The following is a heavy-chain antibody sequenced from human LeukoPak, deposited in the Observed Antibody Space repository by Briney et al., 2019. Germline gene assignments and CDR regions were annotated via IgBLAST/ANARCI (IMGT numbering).Heavy chain of an antibody. D-gene: IGHD4-11*01. V-gene: IGHV3-33*01. CDR2: IWSDGTNQ. J-gene: IGHJ4*02. Sequence: PGGSLRLSCAAAGFTFNHYGMHWVRQAPGKGLQWVAVIWSDGTNQYYADSVEGRFTISRDDSGNTVYLQMNSLRPEDTGVYYCARDAQRGFDYSNSLEYWGQGTPVTVST. CDR3: ARDAQRGFDYSNSLEY. CDR1: GFTFNHYG.